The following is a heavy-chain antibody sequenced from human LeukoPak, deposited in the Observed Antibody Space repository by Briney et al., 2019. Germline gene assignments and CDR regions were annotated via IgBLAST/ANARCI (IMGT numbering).Heavy chain of an antibody. CDR3: ARPFTMIVVDDAFDI. CDR2: INPNSGGT. V-gene: IGHV1-2*02. D-gene: IGHD3-22*01. CDR1: GYTFTGYY. J-gene: IGHJ3*02. Sequence: ASVKVSCKASGYTFTGYYMHWVRQAPGQGLEWMGWINPNSGGTNYAQKFQGRVTTTRDASISTAYMELSRLRSDDTAVYYCARPFTMIVVDDAFDIWGQGTMVTVSS.